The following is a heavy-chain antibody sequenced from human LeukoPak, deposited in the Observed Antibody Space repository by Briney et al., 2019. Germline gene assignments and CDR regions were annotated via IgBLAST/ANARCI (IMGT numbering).Heavy chain of an antibody. Sequence: GGSLRLSCAASGFDFGAYERNWVRQAPGKGLEWVAYFAGSDTTKYYADSVRGRFTISRDNAKNSLYLQMNSLRAEDTALYYCTTLGYHLDSWGQGTLVTVSS. V-gene: IGHV3-48*03. CDR1: GFDFGAYE. CDR2: FAGSDTTK. CDR3: TTLGYHLDS. J-gene: IGHJ4*02. D-gene: IGHD3-22*01.